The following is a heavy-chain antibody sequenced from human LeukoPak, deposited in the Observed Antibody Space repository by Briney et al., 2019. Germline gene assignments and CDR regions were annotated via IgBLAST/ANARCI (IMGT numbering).Heavy chain of an antibody. Sequence: GASVKVSCKASGYIFTSYYMFWVRQAPGQGLEWMGIINPSGGSIRYAQKFQGRVTMTRDTSISTAYMELSRLRSDDTAVYYCARDRFDSSGYYVYWGQGTLVTVSS. J-gene: IGHJ4*02. CDR3: ARDRFDSSGYYVY. CDR1: GYIFTSYY. V-gene: IGHV1-46*01. CDR2: INPSGGSI. D-gene: IGHD3-22*01.